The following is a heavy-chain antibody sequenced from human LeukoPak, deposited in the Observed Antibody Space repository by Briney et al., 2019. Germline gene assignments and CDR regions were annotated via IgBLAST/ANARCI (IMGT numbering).Heavy chain of an antibody. CDR3: AREYYYDSSGYYHRRAFDI. D-gene: IGHD3-22*01. Sequence: SETLSLTCTVSGGSISGGDYYWSWLRQPPGKGLEWIVYIYYSGSTYYNPHLKSRVTISVNTSKNQFSLKLSSVTAADTAVYYCAREYYYDSSGYYHRRAFDIWGQGTMVTVSS. CDR1: GGSISGGDYY. J-gene: IGHJ3*02. V-gene: IGHV4-30-4*08. CDR2: IYYSGST.